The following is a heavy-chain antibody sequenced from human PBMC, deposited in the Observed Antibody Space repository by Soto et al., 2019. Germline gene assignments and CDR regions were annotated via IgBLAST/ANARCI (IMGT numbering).Heavy chain of an antibody. D-gene: IGHD2-2*02. CDR1: GGTFSSYA. CDR2: IIPIFGTA. V-gene: IGHV1-69*01. CDR3: ASSRYCSSTSCYTQGGWFDP. J-gene: IGHJ5*02. Sequence: QVQLVQSGAEVKKPGSSVKVSCKASGGTFSSYAISWVRQAPGQGLEWMGGIIPIFGTANYAQKFQGRVTITADESTSTAYMELSSLRSEDTAVYYCASSRYCSSTSCYTQGGWFDPWGQGTLVTVSS.